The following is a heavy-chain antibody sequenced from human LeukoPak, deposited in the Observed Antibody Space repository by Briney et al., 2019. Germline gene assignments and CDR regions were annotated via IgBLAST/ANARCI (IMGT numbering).Heavy chain of an antibody. CDR2: IRGSGSST. CDR1: GFTFSNFA. CDR3: AKDPNGDYIGAFDM. V-gene: IGHV3-23*01. D-gene: IGHD4-17*01. Sequence: GGSLRLSCAASGFTFSNFAMTWVRQAPGKGLAWVSSIRGSGSSTYYTDSVKGRFTMSRDNSKNTLYLQMNSLRADDTAIYYCAKDPNGDYIGAFDMWGQGTMVSVSS. J-gene: IGHJ3*02.